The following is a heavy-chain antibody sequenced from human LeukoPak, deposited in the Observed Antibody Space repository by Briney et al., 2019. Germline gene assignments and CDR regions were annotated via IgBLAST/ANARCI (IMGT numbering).Heavy chain of an antibody. CDR2: IYYSGST. CDR3: ATPQAYDILTGYYPGY. D-gene: IGHD3-9*01. V-gene: IGHV4-39*01. J-gene: IGHJ4*02. Sequence: GSLRLSCAASGFTVSSNYLSWVRQPPGKGLEWIGSIYYSGSTYYNPSLKSRVTISVDTSKNQFSLKLSSVTAADTAVYYCATPQAYDILTGYYPGYWGQGTLVTVSS. CDR1: GFTVSSNY.